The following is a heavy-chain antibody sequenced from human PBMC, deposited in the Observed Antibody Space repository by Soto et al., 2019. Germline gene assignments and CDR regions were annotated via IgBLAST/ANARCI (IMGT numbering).Heavy chain of an antibody. Sequence: SETLSLTCTVSGDSVSSYYWSWIRQPPGKGLEWIGYIYYSGSTNYNSSLKSRVTISIDTSKNQFSLKLSSVTAADTAVYYCARVYDFWSGYYWFDPWGQGTLVTVSS. J-gene: IGHJ5*02. CDR3: ARVYDFWSGYYWFDP. D-gene: IGHD3-3*01. CDR1: GDSVSSYY. CDR2: IYYSGST. V-gene: IGHV4-59*02.